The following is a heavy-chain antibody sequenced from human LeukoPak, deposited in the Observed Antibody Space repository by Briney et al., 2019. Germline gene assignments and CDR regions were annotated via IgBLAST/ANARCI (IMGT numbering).Heavy chain of an antibody. J-gene: IGHJ4*02. CDR2: ISGSGGST. D-gene: IGHD3-3*01. CDR3: AKEVLRFLEWLAGYDY. V-gene: IGHV3-23*01. CDR1: GFTFSSYA. Sequence: GGSLRLSCAASGFTFSSYAMSWVRQAPGKGQEWVSAISGSGGSTYYADSVKGRFTISRDNSKNTLYLQMNSLRAEDTAVYYCAKEVLRFLEWLAGYDYWGQGTLVTVSS.